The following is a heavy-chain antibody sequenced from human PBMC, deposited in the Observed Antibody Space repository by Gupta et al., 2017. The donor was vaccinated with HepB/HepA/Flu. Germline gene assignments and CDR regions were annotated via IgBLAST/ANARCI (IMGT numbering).Heavy chain of an antibody. V-gene: IGHV3-30-3*01. CDR2: ISYDGNNK. CDR3: ARAPSRYSYGQRLDY. Sequence: QVQLVESGGGVVQPGRSLRLSCAASGFTFSIYALHWVRQAPGKGLEWVAVISYDGNNKYYADSVKGRFTISRDNSKNTLYLQVNSLRADDTVYYCARAPSRYSYGQRLDYWGQGTLVTVSS. D-gene: IGHD5-18*01. J-gene: IGHJ4*02. CDR1: GFTFSIYA.